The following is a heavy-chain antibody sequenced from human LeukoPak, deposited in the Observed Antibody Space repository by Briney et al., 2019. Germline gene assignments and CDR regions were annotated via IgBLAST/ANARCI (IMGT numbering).Heavy chain of an antibody. J-gene: IGHJ6*03. CDR1: GFTFDVYA. CDR2: VSWNSGHI. D-gene: IGHD3-3*01. CDR3: AKDGRTGSTMERYYDFWSGYYTAYYMDV. V-gene: IGHV3-9*01. Sequence: PGVSVRLSCAASGFTFDVYAMHWARHAPGKGWEGVTGVSWNSGHIGYADSVRGRLTISRDNAKNSLYLQMNSLRAEDTALYYCAKDGRTGSTMERYYDFWSGYYTAYYMDVWGKGTTVTVSS.